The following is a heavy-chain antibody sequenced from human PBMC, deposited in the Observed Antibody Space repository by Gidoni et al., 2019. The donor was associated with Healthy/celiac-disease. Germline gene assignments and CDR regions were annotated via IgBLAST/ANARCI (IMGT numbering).Heavy chain of an antibody. J-gene: IGHJ4*02. Sequence: QVTLRETGPALVKPTQTLTLTCTFSGFSLSTSGMCVSWIRQPPGKALEWLALIDWDDDKYYSTSLKTRLTISKDTSKNQVVLTMTNMDPVDTATYYCARTTYYYGSGSYHPYFDYWGQGTLVTVSS. D-gene: IGHD3-10*01. CDR3: ARTTYYYGSGSYHPYFDY. CDR2: IDWDDDK. V-gene: IGHV2-70*01. CDR1: GFSLSTSGMC.